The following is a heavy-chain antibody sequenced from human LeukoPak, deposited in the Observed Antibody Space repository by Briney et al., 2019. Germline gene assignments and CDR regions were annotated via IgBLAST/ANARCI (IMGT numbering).Heavy chain of an antibody. Sequence: QPGRSLRLSCAASGFTFSTYAMHWVRQAPGKGLEWVAVIWYDGSNKYYADSVKGRFTISRDNSKNTLYLQMNSLRAEDTAVYYCATRILSLVYWGQGTLVTVSS. J-gene: IGHJ4*02. V-gene: IGHV3-33*01. CDR3: ATRILSLVY. CDR2: IWYDGSNK. CDR1: GFTFSTYA. D-gene: IGHD3-3*02.